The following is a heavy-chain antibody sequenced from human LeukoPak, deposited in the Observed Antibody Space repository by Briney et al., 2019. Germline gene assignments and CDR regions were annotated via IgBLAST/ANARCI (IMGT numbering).Heavy chain of an antibody. D-gene: IGHD2-8*01. Sequence: PGGSLRLSCAASGFTFSSYWMHWVRHAPGKGLVWVSRINGDGSSTSYADSVKGRFTISRDNAKNTLYLQMNSLRAEDTAVYYCARRPGTNAFDIWGQGTMVTVSS. V-gene: IGHV3-74*01. J-gene: IGHJ3*02. CDR3: ARRPGTNAFDI. CDR2: INGDGSST. CDR1: GFTFSSYW.